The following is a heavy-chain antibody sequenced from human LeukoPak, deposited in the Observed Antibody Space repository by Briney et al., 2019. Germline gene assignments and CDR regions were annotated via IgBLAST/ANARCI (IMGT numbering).Heavy chain of an antibody. Sequence: SVKVSCKASGGTFSSYAISWVRQAPGQGLEWMGRIIPILGIANYAQKFQGRVTITADKSTSTAYMELSSLRSEDTAVYYCARRYCSGGSCYHNWFDPWGQGTLVTVSS. CDR3: ARRYCSGGSCYHNWFDP. D-gene: IGHD2-15*01. V-gene: IGHV1-69*04. J-gene: IGHJ5*02. CDR2: IIPILGIA. CDR1: GGTFSSYA.